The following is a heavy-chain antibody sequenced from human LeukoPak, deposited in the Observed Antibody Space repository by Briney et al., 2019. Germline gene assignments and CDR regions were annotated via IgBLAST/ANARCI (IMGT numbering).Heavy chain of an antibody. D-gene: IGHD6-25*01. CDR1: GFTFSSYG. Sequence: GGSLRLSCAASGFTFSSYGMHWVRQAPGKGLEWVAFIRYDGSNKYYADSVKGRFTISRDNSKNTLYLQMNSLRAEDTAVYYCGIPNVAAADYWGLGTLVTVSS. J-gene: IGHJ4*02. CDR3: GIPNVAAADY. CDR2: IRYDGSNK. V-gene: IGHV3-30*02.